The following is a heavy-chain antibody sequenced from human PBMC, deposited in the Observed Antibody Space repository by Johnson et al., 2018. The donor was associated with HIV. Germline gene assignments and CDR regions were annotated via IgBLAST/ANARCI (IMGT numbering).Heavy chain of an antibody. D-gene: IGHD2-21*01. CDR1: GFAFSTYA. Sequence: VQLVESGGGVVQPGRSLTLSCAPSGFAFSTYAMHWVRQAPGKGLEWVANIKQDGSEKYYVDSVKGRFTISRDNAKNSLYLQMNNLTSEDTGAYYCAKSIVVVLVGDNDDAFDIWGQGTMVTVSS. V-gene: IGHV3-7*01. CDR3: AKSIVVVLVGDNDDAFDI. CDR2: IKQDGSEK. J-gene: IGHJ3*02.